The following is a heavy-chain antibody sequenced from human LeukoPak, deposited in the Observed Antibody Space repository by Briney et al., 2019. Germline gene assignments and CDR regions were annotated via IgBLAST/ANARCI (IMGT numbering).Heavy chain of an antibody. CDR3: ARDIVVVPAPYISTSYYMDV. V-gene: IGHV3-33*01. CDR1: GFTFSSYG. Sequence: GGSLRLSCAASGFTFSSYGMHWVRQAPGKGLEWVAVIWYDGSNKYYADSVKGRFTISRDNSKNTLYLQMNSLRAEDTAVYYCARDIVVVPAPYISTSYYMDVWGKGTTVTVSS. J-gene: IGHJ6*03. D-gene: IGHD2-2*01. CDR2: IWYDGSNK.